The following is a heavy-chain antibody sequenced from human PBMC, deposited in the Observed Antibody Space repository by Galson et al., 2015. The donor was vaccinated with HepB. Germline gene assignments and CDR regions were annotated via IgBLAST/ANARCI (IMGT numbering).Heavy chain of an antibody. D-gene: IGHD5-18*01. V-gene: IGHV3-74*01. CDR3: ARVGGYSYGYAHLDY. J-gene: IGHJ4*02. Sequence: SLRLSCAASGFTFSNYWMHWVRQAPGKGLVWVSRINSDGSITTYADSVKGRFTISRDNAENTLFLQMNSLRVEDTAVYFCARVGGYSYGYAHLDYWGQGSLVTVSS. CDR2: INSDGSIT. CDR1: GFTFSNYW.